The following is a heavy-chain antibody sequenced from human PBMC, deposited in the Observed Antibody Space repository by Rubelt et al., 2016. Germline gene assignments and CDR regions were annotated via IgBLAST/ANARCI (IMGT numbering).Heavy chain of an antibody. Sequence: QVQLQQWGAGLLKPSETLSLTCAVYGGSFSGYYWSWIRQPPGKGLEWIGYIYYSGSTYYNPSLKSRVTISVDTSKNQFSLKLGSVTAADTAVYYCARDLRDDYGDYPFAYWYFDLWGRGTLVTVSS. CDR3: ARDLRDDYGDYPFAYWYFDL. V-gene: IGHV4-34*01. CDR1: GGSFSGYY. J-gene: IGHJ2*01. CDR2: IYYSGST. D-gene: IGHD4-17*01.